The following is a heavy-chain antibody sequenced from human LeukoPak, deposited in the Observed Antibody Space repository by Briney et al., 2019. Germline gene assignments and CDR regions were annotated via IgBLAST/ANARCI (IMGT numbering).Heavy chain of an antibody. D-gene: IGHD2-2*01. CDR2: IYGDGSFT. J-gene: IGHJ4*02. Sequence: GGSLRLSCAASGFTFSNFWMHWVRQAPGKGLVWVALIYGDGSFTRYADSVKGRFTISRDNSKNTLYLQMNSLRAEDTALYYCAKDQKRSTRPFDYWGQGTLVTVSS. CDR3: AKDQKRSTRPFDY. CDR1: GFTFSNFW. V-gene: IGHV3-74*01.